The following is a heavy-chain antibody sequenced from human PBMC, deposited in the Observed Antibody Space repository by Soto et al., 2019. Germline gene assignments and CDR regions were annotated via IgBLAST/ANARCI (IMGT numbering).Heavy chain of an antibody. CDR3: ARPVHYYGPGSYAY. CDR2: INHSGST. Sequence: SETLSLTCAVYGGSFSGYYWSWIRQPPGKGLEWIGEINHSGSTNYNPSLKSRVTISVDTSKNQFSLKLSSVTAADTAVYYCARPVHYYGPGSYAYWGQGTLVTVSS. CDR1: GGSFSGYY. V-gene: IGHV4-34*01. D-gene: IGHD3-10*01. J-gene: IGHJ4*02.